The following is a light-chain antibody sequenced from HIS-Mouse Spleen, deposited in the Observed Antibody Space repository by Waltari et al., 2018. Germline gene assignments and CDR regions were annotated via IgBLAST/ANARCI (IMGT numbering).Light chain of an antibody. V-gene: IGKV1-9*01. Sequence: DIQLTQSPSFLSPSVGDRVTITCRATQGISSYLAWYQQKPAKAPNLLLYAASTLQSGVPSRFSGRGSGTEFSLTISSLQPEDFATYYCQQLNSYPPTFGQGTKVEIK. CDR3: QQLNSYPPT. J-gene: IGKJ1*01. CDR1: QGISSY. CDR2: AAS.